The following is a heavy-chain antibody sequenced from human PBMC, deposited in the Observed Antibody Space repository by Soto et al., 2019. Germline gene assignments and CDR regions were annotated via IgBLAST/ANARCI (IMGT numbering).Heavy chain of an antibody. V-gene: IGHV3-11*01. Sequence: GGSLRLSCAASGFTFSDYYMSWIRQAPGKGLEWVSYISSSGSTIYYADSVKGRFTISRDNAKNSLYLQMNSLRAEDTAVYYCATYVYYYDSSGYPSGAFAIWGQGTMVTVSS. J-gene: IGHJ3*02. CDR1: GFTFSDYY. CDR3: ATYVYYYDSSGYPSGAFAI. CDR2: ISSSGSTI. D-gene: IGHD3-22*01.